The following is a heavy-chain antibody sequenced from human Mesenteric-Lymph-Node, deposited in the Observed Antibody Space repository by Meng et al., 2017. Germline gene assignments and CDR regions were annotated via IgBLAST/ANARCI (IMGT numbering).Heavy chain of an antibody. CDR1: GYSISSSNW. CDR2: IPHRGSS. V-gene: IGHV4-28*03. Sequence: QGQLPESGHGLVKSSGTLSLTCAVSGYSISSSNWWGWIRQPPGKGLEWIGEIPHRGSSAYNPSLKSRVSMSIDKSKNQFSLKLTSVTAADTAVYHCLRGSGSSVWGQGTLVTVSS. D-gene: IGHD3-10*01. J-gene: IGHJ1*01. CDR3: LRGSGSSV.